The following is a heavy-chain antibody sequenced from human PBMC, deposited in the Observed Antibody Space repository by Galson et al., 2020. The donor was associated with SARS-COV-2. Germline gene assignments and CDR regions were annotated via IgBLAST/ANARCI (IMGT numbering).Heavy chain of an antibody. J-gene: IGHJ4*02. CDR2: IIPIFGTA. Sequence: SVKVSCKASGGTFSSYAISWVRQAPGQGLELMGGIIPIFGTANYAQKFQGRVTITADESTSTAYMELSSLRSEDTAVYYCARGGPQYYYDSSGYPEYWGQGTLVTVSS. CDR3: ARGGPQYYYDSSGYPEY. CDR1: GGTFSSYA. V-gene: IGHV1-69*13. D-gene: IGHD3-22*01.